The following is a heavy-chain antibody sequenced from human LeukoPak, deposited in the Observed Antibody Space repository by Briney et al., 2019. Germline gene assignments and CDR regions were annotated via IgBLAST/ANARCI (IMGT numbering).Heavy chain of an antibody. V-gene: IGHV4-59*08. D-gene: IGHD3-3*01. CDR1: GGSISSYY. CDR2: IYYTGST. CDR3: ASRYDFWSGYAGVDYYGMDV. Sequence: SETLSLTCTVSGGSISSYYWSWIRQPPGKGLEWIGYIYYTGSTDYNPSLKSRVAISVDTSKNQSSLKLSSVTAADTAVYYCASRYDFWSGYAGVDYYGMDVWGQGTTVTVSS. J-gene: IGHJ6*01.